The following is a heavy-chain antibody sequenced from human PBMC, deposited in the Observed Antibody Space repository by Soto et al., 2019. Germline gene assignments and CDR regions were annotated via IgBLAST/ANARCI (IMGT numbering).Heavy chain of an antibody. D-gene: IGHD2-8*01. Sequence: QVQLVESGGGVVQPGRSLRLSCAASGFTFSSYAMHWVRQAPGKGLEWVAVISYDGSNKYYADSVKGRFTISRDNSKNTLYLQMNSLRAEDTAVYYCARDLYGMGGLDYWGQGTLVTVSS. CDR3: ARDLYGMGGLDY. J-gene: IGHJ4*02. CDR2: ISYDGSNK. V-gene: IGHV3-30-3*01. CDR1: GFTFSSYA.